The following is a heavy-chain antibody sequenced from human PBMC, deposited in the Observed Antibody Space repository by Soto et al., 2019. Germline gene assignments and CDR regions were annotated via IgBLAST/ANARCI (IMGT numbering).Heavy chain of an antibody. CDR2: IKSKTESGTT. V-gene: IGHV3-15*07. J-gene: IGHJ4*02. CDR1: GFIFSSAW. CDR3: TTDYRYDSRGVFYESV. Sequence: EVQLVESGGGLMKPGGSLRLSCAASGFIFSSAWMNWVRQAPGQGLEWVGRIKSKTESGTTDYASPVKGRFTISRDDSNNILYLQMSSLKTEDTAVYYCTTDYRYDSRGVFYESVWGQGTLVTVSS. D-gene: IGHD3-22*01.